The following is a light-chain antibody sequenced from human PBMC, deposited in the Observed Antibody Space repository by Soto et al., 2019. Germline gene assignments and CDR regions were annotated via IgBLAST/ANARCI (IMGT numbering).Light chain of an antibody. Sequence: QSVLTQPPSVSGAPWQRVTISCTGSSSNIGAGYDVHWYQQLPGTAPKLLIYGNSNRPSGVPDRFSGSKSGTSASLAITGIQSEDEADYYCKSYDSILSGSVFVTGTKLTVL. CDR3: KSYDSILSGSV. CDR1: SSNIGAGYD. CDR2: GNS. V-gene: IGLV1-40*01. J-gene: IGLJ1*01.